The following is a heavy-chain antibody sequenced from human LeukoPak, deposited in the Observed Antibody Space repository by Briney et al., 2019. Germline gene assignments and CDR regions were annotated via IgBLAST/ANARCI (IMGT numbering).Heavy chain of an antibody. J-gene: IGHJ6*02. D-gene: IGHD2-21*02. CDR1: GGSISSYY. CDR3: ARSVVVTATLRYHYGMDV. Sequence: SETLSLTCTVSGGSISSYYWNWIRLPPGKGLEWIGYIYDSGTTDYNPSLKSRVTMSVDSSENQFSLMLTSVTAADTAVYYCARSVVVTATLRYHYGMDVWGQGTTVTVSS. CDR2: IYDSGTT. V-gene: IGHV4-59*01.